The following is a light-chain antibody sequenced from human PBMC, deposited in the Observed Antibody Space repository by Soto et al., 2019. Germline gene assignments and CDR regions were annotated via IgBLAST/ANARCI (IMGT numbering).Light chain of an antibody. CDR3: QQSYSTPPLT. Sequence: DIETTQSPSSLSASVGDTVTITCRASQGIKSYLNWYQQKPGKAPKLLIYGASSLQSGVPSRFSGSGSGTDFTHPISSLQPEDYATYYCQQSYSTPPLTFGGGTKVDIK. CDR2: GAS. CDR1: QGIKSY. V-gene: IGKV1-39*01. J-gene: IGKJ4*01.